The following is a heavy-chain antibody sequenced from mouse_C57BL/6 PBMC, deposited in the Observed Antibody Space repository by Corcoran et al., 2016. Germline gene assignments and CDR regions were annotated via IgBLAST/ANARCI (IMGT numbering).Heavy chain of an antibody. CDR1: GYSITSGYY. CDR3: ARNYDYPYYYAMDY. CDR2: ISYDGSN. V-gene: IGHV3-6*01. D-gene: IGHD2-4*01. Sequence: DVQLQESGPGLVKPSQSLSLTCSVTGYSITSGYYWNWIRQFPGNKLEWMGYISYDGSNNYNPSHKNRISITRDTSKNQFFLKLNSVTTEDIATYYCARNYDYPYYYAMDYWGQGTSVTVSS. J-gene: IGHJ4*01.